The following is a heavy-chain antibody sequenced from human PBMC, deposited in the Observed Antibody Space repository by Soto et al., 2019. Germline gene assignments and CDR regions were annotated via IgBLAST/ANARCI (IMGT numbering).Heavy chain of an antibody. CDR1: GFTFSGSA. J-gene: IGHJ6*02. CDR2: IRSKANSYAT. V-gene: IGHV3-73*02. CDR3: TRHPMYSSSWYGPKNYYYYGMDV. Sequence: EVQLVESGGGLVQPGGSLKLSCAASGFTFSGSAMHWVRQASGKGLEWVGRIRSKANSYATAYAASVKGRFTISRDDSKNTAYLQMNSLKTEDTAVYYCTRHPMYSSSWYGPKNYYYYGMDVWGQGTTVTVSS. D-gene: IGHD6-13*01.